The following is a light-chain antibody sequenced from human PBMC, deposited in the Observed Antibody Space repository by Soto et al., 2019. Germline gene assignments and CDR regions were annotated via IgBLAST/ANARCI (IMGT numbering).Light chain of an antibody. CDR3: CHHCSSYVDT. V-gene: IGKV3-20*01. Sequence: ELVLTQSPGTLSLSPGESATLSCGASQTISDKYIAWYQQQPGQTPRLLFYRSSSRTTGVAERFSGGGSATHFSLLIISGVPEDVALTFCCHHCSSYVDTFGRGTRVEI. CDR2: RSS. CDR1: QTISDKY. J-gene: IGKJ2*01.